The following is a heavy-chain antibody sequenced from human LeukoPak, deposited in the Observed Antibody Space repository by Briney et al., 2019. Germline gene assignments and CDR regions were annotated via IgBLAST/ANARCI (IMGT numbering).Heavy chain of an antibody. CDR1: GFTFSSYD. CDR3: ASLPRGAPRSY. D-gene: IGHD3-10*01. J-gene: IGHJ4*02. V-gene: IGHV3-23*01. CDR2: ISGSGGRT. Sequence: GGSLRLSCAASGFTFSSYDMNWVRQAPGKGLEWVSGISGSGGRTYYGDSVKGRFTISRDNSRHTLYLQMNSLRAEDTAVYYCASLPRGAPRSYWGQGTLVTVSS.